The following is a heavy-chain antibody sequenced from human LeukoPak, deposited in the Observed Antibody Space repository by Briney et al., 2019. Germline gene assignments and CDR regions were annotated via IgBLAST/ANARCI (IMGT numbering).Heavy chain of an antibody. J-gene: IGHJ3*02. V-gene: IGHV3-30*18. CDR2: ISYDGSNK. D-gene: IGHD3-22*01. CDR1: GFSFSSYG. Sequence: PGGSLRLSCAASGFSFSSYGIHWVRQAPGKGLEWVAVISYDGSNKYYADSVKGRFTISRDNSKNTLYLQMNSLRAEDTAVYYCAKDRSTYYHDSSGYYPDAFDIWGQGTMVTVSS. CDR3: AKDRSTYYHDSSGYYPDAFDI.